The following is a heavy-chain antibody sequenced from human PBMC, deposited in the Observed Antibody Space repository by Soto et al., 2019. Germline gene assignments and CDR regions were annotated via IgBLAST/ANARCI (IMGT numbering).Heavy chain of an antibody. CDR2: INPSGGST. Sequence: ASVKVSCKASGYTFTSYYIHWVRQAPGQGLEWMGIINPSGGSTTYAQKFQGRVTMTRDTSTSTAYMELSSLRSEDTAVYFCARTDYGGIRAEAFDIWGQGTMVTVSS. J-gene: IGHJ3*02. CDR3: ARTDYGGIRAEAFDI. CDR1: GYTFTSYY. D-gene: IGHD4-17*01. V-gene: IGHV1-46*01.